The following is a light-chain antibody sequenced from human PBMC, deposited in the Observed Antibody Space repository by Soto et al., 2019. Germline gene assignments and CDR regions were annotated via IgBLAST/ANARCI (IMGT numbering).Light chain of an antibody. J-gene: IGKJ4*01. CDR1: QSVSSN. CDR2: GAS. Sequence: EILMTQSPATLSVSPGERAALSCRTRQSVSSNLAWYQQQPGQAPRLLIYGASTRATGIPARFSGSGSGTEFTLTISSLQSQDFAVYYCQQYNYWPPAVGGGTKVDSK. CDR3: QQYNYWPPA. V-gene: IGKV3-15*01.